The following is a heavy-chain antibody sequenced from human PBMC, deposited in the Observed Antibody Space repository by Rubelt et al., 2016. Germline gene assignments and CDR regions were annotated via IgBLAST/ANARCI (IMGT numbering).Heavy chain of an antibody. Sequence: VQLVESGGGVVQPGRSLRLSCAASGFTFSSYGMHWVRQAPGKGLEWVSAIGTAGDTYYPGSVKGRFTISRENAKNSLYLQMNSLRAEDTAVYYCARARPYYDFWSGSPPPRYGMDVWGQGTTVTVSS. CDR3: ARARPYYDFWSGSPPPRYGMDV. CDR2: IGTAGDT. J-gene: IGHJ6*02. D-gene: IGHD3-3*01. V-gene: IGHV3-13*01. CDR1: GFTFSSYG.